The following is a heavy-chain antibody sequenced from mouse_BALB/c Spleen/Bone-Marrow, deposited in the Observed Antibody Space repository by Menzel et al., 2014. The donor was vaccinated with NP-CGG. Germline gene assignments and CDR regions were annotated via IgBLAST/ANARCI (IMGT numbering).Heavy chain of an antibody. CDR1: GFSLSHYG. J-gene: IGHJ4*01. CDR2: IWAGGST. V-gene: IGHV2-9*02. Sequence: VKVVESGPGLVAPSQSLSITCTVSGFSLSHYGVHWVRQPPGMGLEWLGVIWAGGSTNYISALMSRLTISKDNSKSQVFLKMHSLQTDDTAMYFCARVGDSDYAMDYWGQGTSVTVSS. CDR3: ARVGDSDYAMDY. D-gene: IGHD2-13*01.